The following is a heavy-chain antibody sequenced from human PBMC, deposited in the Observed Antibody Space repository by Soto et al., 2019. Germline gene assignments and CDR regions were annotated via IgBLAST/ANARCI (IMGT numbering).Heavy chain of an antibody. D-gene: IGHD3-16*01. CDR2: IIPIFGTA. CDR3: ASDLPPGGEGYFDY. J-gene: IGHJ4*02. V-gene: IGHV1-69*01. CDR1: GGTFSSYA. Sequence: QVQLVQSGAEVKKPGSSVKVSCKASGGTFSSYAISWVRQAPGQGLEWMGGIIPIFGTANYAQKFQGRVTITADESTSTAYMELSSPRSEDTAVYYCASDLPPGGEGYFDYWGQGTLVTVSS.